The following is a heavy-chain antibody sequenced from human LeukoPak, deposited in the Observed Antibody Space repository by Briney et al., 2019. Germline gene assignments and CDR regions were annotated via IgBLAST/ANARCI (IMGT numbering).Heavy chain of an antibody. Sequence: SETLSLTCTVSGGSISSYYWSWIRQPPGKGLECIGYIYHSGGTNYNPSLKSRVTMSVDTSKNQFSLKLSSVTAADTAVYYCARVVDSTGWYPHYFDFWGPGTLVTVSS. J-gene: IGHJ4*02. CDR2: IYHSGGT. CDR1: GGSISSYY. V-gene: IGHV4-59*01. CDR3: ARVVDSTGWYPHYFDF. D-gene: IGHD6-19*01.